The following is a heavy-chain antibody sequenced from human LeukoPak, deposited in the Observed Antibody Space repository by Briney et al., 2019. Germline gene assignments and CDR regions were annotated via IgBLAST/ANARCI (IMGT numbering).Heavy chain of an antibody. V-gene: IGHV3-9*01. CDR2: ISWNSGSI. CDR3: AKDMVSQRIWFGELLSYFDY. J-gene: IGHJ4*02. D-gene: IGHD3-10*01. CDR1: GFTFSSYS. Sequence: PGGSLRLSCAASGFTFSSYSMNWVRQAPGKGLERVSGISWNSGSIGYADSVKGRFTISRDNAKNSLYLQMNSLRAEDTALYYCAKDMVSQRIWFGELLSYFDYWGQGTLVTVSS.